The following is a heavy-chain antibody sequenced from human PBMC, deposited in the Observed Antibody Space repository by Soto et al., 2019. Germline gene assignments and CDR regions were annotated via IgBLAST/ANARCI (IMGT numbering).Heavy chain of an antibody. V-gene: IGHV4-30-4*01. CDR3: SRDPFGGYSDSSGYYSY. CDR2: IYYNGIT. J-gene: IGHJ4*02. CDR1: GDSISRGNFY. Sequence: PSETLSLTXTVSGDSISRGNFYWSWIRHSPGRGLEWIGSIYYNGITYYNPSLKSRVAMSVDTSKIQFSLRLSSVTAADTAVYYCSRDPFGGYSDSSGYYSYWGQGILVTVSS. D-gene: IGHD3-22*01.